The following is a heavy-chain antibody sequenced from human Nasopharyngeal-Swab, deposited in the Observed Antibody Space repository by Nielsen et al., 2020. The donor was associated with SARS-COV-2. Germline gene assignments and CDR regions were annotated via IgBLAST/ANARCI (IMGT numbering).Heavy chain of an antibody. V-gene: IGHV3-73*01. D-gene: IGHD5-18*01. Sequence: GESLKISGAASGFTFSGSAMHWVRQASGKGLEWVGRIRSKANSYATAYAASVKGRFTISRDDSKNTAYLQMNSLKTEGTAVYYCTSRYSYGLWGQGTLVTVSS. CDR3: TSRYSYGL. CDR2: IRSKANSYAT. J-gene: IGHJ4*02. CDR1: GFTFSGSA.